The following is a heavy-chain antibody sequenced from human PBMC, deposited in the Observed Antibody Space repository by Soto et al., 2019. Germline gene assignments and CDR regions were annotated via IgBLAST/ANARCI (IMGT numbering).Heavy chain of an antibody. D-gene: IGHD3-3*01. J-gene: IGHJ4*02. CDR1: GFTFSSYW. CDR2: IKQDGSEK. V-gene: IGHV3-7*05. Sequence: GGSLRLSCAASGFTFSSYWMSWVRQAPGKGLEWVANIKQDGSEKYYVDSVKGRFTISRDNAKNSLYLQMNSLRAEDTAVYYCARVSLQGGRFLEWLLVDYWGQGTLVTVSS. CDR3: ARVSLQGGRFLEWLLVDY.